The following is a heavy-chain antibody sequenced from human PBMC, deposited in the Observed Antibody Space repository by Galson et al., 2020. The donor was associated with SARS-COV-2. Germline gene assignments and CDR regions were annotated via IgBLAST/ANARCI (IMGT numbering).Heavy chain of an antibody. CDR1: GGSISSASYY. CDR2: LYTSGNT. Sequence: SETLSLTCTVSGGSISSASYYWSWIRQPAGKGLEWVGRLYTSGNTNYNPSLKSRVTISVDTSKNQFSLKLSSVTAADTAVYYCARESRWELYFDHWGQGTLVTVSS. CDR3: ARESRWELYFDH. V-gene: IGHV4-61*02. J-gene: IGHJ4*02. D-gene: IGHD1-26*01.